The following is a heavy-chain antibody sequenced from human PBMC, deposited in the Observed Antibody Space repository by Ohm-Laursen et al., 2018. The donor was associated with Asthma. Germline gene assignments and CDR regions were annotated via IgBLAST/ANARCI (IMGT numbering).Heavy chain of an antibody. J-gene: IGHJ4*02. Sequence: QTLSLTCTVSGGSISSGGYYWSWIRQPPGKALEWLGVIYWDDDKRYSPSLQSRLSITKDTSKNQVVLTMTNLDPADTATYYCAHRRDYNGDWDGGVLDQWGQGTLVTVSS. CDR1: GGSISSGGYY. CDR3: AHRRDYNGDWDGGVLDQ. CDR2: IYWDDDK. V-gene: IGHV2-5*08. D-gene: IGHD4-17*01.